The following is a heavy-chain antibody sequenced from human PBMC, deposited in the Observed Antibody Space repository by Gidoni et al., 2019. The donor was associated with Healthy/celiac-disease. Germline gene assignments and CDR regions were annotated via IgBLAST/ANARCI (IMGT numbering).Heavy chain of an antibody. V-gene: IGHV4-59*01. CDR3: ARSRIAARPDY. CDR2: IYYSGGT. J-gene: IGHJ4*02. Sequence: QVQLQESGPGLVKPSETLSLTCTVPGGSISSYYWSWIRQPPGKGLEWIGYIYYSGGTNYNPSLKSRVTISVDTSKNQFSLKLSSVTAADTAVYYCARSRIAARPDYWGQGTLVTVSS. D-gene: IGHD6-6*01. CDR1: GGSISSYY.